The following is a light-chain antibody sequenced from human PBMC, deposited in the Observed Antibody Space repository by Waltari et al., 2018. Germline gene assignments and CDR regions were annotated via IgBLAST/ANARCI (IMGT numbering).Light chain of an antibody. CDR1: GSFKWY. Sequence: RTIGSFKWYLAWCTPRPCHDPRRLIFDTSNRASGIPARFRGSGSETDLTLTISSLEPDDSAVYYCQQRRNWPLTFGGGTKVEIK. J-gene: IGKJ4*01. V-gene: IGKV3-11*01. CDR2: DTS. CDR3: QQRRNWPLT.